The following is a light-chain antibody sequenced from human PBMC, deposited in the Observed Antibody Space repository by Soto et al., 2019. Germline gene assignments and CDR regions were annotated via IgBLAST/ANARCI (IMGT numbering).Light chain of an antibody. CDR3: QQANSFPLT. CDR2: AAS. V-gene: IGKV1-39*01. J-gene: IGKJ4*01. CDR1: QSISTH. Sequence: DIQMTQSPSSLSASVGDRVSITCRASQSISTHLSWYQQKPGKAPKLLIYAASSLQSGVPSRFSGSGPGTDFTLTISSLQPEDFATYYCQQANSFPLTFGGGTKVDIK.